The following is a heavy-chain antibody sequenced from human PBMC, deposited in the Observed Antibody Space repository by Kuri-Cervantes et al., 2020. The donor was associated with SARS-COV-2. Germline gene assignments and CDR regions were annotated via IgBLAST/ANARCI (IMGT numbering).Heavy chain of an antibody. D-gene: IGHD3-10*01. CDR3: ARDRGAFWGMGDY. CDR2: IYYSGST. V-gene: IGHV4-39*07. Sequence: ESLKISCTVSGGSISSSSYYWGWIRQPPGKGLEWIGSIYYSGSTYYNPSLKSRVTMSVDTSKNQFSLKLNSVTAADTAVYYCARDRGAFWGMGDYWGQGTLVTVSS. J-gene: IGHJ4*02. CDR1: GGSISSSSYY.